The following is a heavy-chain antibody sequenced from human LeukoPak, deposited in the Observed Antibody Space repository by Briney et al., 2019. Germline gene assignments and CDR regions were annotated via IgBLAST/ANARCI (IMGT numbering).Heavy chain of an antibody. V-gene: IGHV3-33*06. D-gene: IGHD6-13*01. J-gene: IGHJ4*02. CDR1: GFTFSSYG. CDR2: IWSDGSDK. CDR3: AKDIAARRFDY. Sequence: GGSLRFSCAASGFTFSSYGMHWVRQAPGKGLEWVAVIWSDGSDKYYPESVKGRFTISRDNSKNTLYLQMNSLRAEDTAVYFCAKDIAARRFDYWGQGTLVTVSS.